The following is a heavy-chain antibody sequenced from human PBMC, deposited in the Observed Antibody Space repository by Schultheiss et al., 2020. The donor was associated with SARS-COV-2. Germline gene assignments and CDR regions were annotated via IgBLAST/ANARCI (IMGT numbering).Heavy chain of an antibody. J-gene: IGHJ6*02. CDR2: IGTTGDT. CDR1: GFTVSSNY. CDR3: ARSGGFLVVRGLRHFGMDV. D-gene: IGHD3-10*01. V-gene: IGHV3-13*01. Sequence: GGSLRLSCAASGFTVSSNYMSWVRQAPGKGLEWVSAIGTTGDTFYPGSVKGRFTISRENAKNSSYLQMNSLRAGDTAVYYCARSGGFLVVRGLRHFGMDVWGQGTTVTVSS.